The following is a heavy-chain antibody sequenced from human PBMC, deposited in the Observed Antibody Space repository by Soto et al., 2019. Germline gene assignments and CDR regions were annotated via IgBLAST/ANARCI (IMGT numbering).Heavy chain of an antibody. V-gene: IGHV4-39*01. D-gene: IGHD2-15*01. CDR3: ARQEATSASAFYGMDV. CDR2: IYYSGNT. J-gene: IGHJ6*02. CDR1: GGSISSTSHY. Sequence: SETLSLTCTVSGGSISSTSHYWGWIRQPPGKGLEWIGNIYYSGNTYYNPSLKSRVTISVDTSKNQFSLKLNSVTAADTAVYYCARQEATSASAFYGMDVWGQGTTVTVSS.